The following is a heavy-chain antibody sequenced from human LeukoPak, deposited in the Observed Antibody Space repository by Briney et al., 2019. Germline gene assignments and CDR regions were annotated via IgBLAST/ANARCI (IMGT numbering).Heavy chain of an antibody. J-gene: IGHJ5*02. CDR3: ARGIVWGSGENWFDP. CDR1: GYTFTSYD. Sequence: GASVTVSCKASGYTFTSYDINWVRQATGQGLAWMGWMNPNSGNTGYAQKFQGRVTMTRNTSISTAYMELSSLRSEDTAVYYCARGIVWGSGENWFDPWGQGTLVTVSS. D-gene: IGHD3-10*01. CDR2: MNPNSGNT. V-gene: IGHV1-8*01.